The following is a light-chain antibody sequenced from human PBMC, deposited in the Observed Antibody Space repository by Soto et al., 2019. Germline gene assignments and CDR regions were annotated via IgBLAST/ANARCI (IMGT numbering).Light chain of an antibody. CDR2: AAS. V-gene: IGKV1-27*01. CDR3: QKCKVAPFT. Sequence: DIQMTQSPSSLSASVGDRVTITCRASQGIDSHLAWYQQKPGKAPKLLIYAASTLQSGVPSRFTGSGSGTDFTLTISSLQPEDAATYYCQKCKVAPFTFGGGTKVDIK. CDR1: QGIDSH. J-gene: IGKJ4*01.